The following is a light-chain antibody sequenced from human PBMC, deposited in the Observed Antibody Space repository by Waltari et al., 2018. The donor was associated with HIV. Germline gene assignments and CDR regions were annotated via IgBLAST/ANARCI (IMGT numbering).Light chain of an antibody. CDR2: AAS. J-gene: IGKJ1*01. V-gene: IGKV1-27*01. CDR1: QVISNY. CDR3: QKYGSAPWT. Sequence: DIQITQSPSSLSASVGDRISITCRASQVISNYLAWYQQAPGKVPKLLISAASTLQSGVPSRFSGSGSGTDFILTISSLQPEDVGTYYCQKYGSAPWTFGQGTKVAIK.